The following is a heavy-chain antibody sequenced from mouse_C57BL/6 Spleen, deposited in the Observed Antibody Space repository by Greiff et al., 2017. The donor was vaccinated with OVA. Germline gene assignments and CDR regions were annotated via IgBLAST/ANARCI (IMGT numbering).Heavy chain of an antibody. CDR3: ARHPTHSITTVVAPGAMDD. Sequence: QVQLQQPGAELVKPGASVKVSCKASGYTFTSYWMHWVKQRPGQGLEWIGRIHPSDGDTNYNQKFKGKATLTVDKSSSTAYMQLSSLTSEDSAVYYSARHPTHSITTVVAPGAMDDWGKGTSVTVSS. V-gene: IGHV1-74*01. D-gene: IGHD1-1*01. CDR1: GYTFTSYW. J-gene: IGHJ4*01. CDR2: IHPSDGDT.